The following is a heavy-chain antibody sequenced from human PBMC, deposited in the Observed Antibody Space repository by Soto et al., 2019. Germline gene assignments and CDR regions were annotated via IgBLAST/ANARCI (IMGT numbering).Heavy chain of an antibody. V-gene: IGHV4-39*01. J-gene: IGHJ4*02. CDR1: GGSISSSSYY. CDR2: IYYSGST. Sequence: QLQLQESGPGLVKPSETLSLTCTVSGGSISSSSYYWGWIRQPPGKGLEWIGSIYYSGSTYYNPSLKSRVTISVDTSKNQFSLKLSSVTAADTAVYYCARQGVVVTAPFDYWGQGTLVTVSS. CDR3: ARQGVVVTAPFDY. D-gene: IGHD2-21*02.